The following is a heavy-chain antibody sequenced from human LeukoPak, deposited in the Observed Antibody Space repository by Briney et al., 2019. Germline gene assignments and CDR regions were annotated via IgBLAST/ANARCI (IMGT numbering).Heavy chain of an antibody. CDR3: ARDLVGAQIYDY. Sequence: QPGGSLRLSCAASGFTFSGYEMNWVRQAPGKGLEWVSYISSSGSTIYYADSVKGRFTISRDNAKNSLYLQMNSLRAEDTAVYYCARDLVGAQIYDYWGQGTLVTVSS. D-gene: IGHD1-26*01. V-gene: IGHV3-48*03. J-gene: IGHJ4*02. CDR1: GFTFSGYE. CDR2: ISSSGSTI.